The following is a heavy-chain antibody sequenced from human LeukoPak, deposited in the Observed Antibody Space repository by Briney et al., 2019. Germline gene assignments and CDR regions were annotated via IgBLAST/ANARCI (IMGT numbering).Heavy chain of an antibody. J-gene: IGHJ4*02. CDR2: IYYSGST. V-gene: IGHV4-59*01. CDR1: GGSISSYY. CDR3: ARGNLNFDY. Sequence: SETLSLTCTVSGGSISSYYWSWIRQPPGKGLEWIGYIYYSGSTNYNPPLKSRVTISVDTSKNQFSLKLSSVTAADTAVYYCARGNLNFDYWGQGTLVTVSS.